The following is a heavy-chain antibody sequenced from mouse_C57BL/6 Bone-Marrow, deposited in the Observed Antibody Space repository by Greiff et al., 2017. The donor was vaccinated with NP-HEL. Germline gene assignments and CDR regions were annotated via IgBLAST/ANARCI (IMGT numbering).Heavy chain of an antibody. V-gene: IGHV5-16*01. CDR3: ARATVVAPYYAMDY. D-gene: IGHD1-1*01. CDR1: GFTLSDYY. Sequence: EVKLVESEGGLVQPGSSMKLSCTASGFTLSDYYMAWVRQVPEKGLEWVANINYDGSSTYYLDSLKSRFIISRDNAKNILYLQMSSLKSEDTATYYCARATVVAPYYAMDYWGQGTSVTVSS. J-gene: IGHJ4*01. CDR2: INYDGSST.